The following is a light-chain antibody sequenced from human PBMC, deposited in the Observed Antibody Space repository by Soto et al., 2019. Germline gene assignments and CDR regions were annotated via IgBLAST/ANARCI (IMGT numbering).Light chain of an antibody. CDR3: LHYNHWYT. J-gene: IGKJ2*01. CDR2: KAS. Sequence: DIQMTQSPSTLSASVGDRVSITCRASQNINTWLAWYQQKPGKAPKLLIYKASSLQSGVPSRFSGSGSGTEFTLTISSLQPDDFASYHCLHYNHWYTVGHGTNLEIK. CDR1: QNINTW. V-gene: IGKV1-5*03.